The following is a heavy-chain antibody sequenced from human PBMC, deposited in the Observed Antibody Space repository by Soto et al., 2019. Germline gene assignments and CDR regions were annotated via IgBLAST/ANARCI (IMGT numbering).Heavy chain of an antibody. D-gene: IGHD3-9*01. CDR3: ASSNDYYDILTGRAYYYYGMDV. Sequence: SETLSLTCTVSGGSISSSSYYWGWIRQPPGKGLEWIGSIYYSGSTYYNPSLKSRVTISVDTSKNQFSLKLSSVTAADTAVYYCASSNDYYDILTGRAYYYYGMDVWGQGTTVTVS. CDR2: IYYSGST. J-gene: IGHJ6*02. V-gene: IGHV4-39*01. CDR1: GGSISSSSYY.